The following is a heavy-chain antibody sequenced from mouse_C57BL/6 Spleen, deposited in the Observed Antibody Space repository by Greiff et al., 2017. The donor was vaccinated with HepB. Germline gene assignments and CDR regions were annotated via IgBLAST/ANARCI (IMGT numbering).Heavy chain of an antibody. CDR3: ARYISNYYFDY. V-gene: IGHV7-3*01. Sequence: EVQLVESGGGLVQPGGSLSLSCAASGFTFTDYYMSWVRQPPGKALEWLGFIRNKANGYTTEYSASVKGRFTISRDNSQSILYLQMNALRAEDSATYYCARYISNYYFDYWGQGTTLTVSS. CDR2: IRNKANGYTT. D-gene: IGHD2-5*01. CDR1: GFTFTDYY. J-gene: IGHJ2*01.